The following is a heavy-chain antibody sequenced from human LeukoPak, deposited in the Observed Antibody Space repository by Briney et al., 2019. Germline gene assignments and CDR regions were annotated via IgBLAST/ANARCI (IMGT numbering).Heavy chain of an antibody. D-gene: IGHD3-10*01. V-gene: IGHV1-2*02. Sequence: GASVKVSCKASGYTFTGYYMHWVRQAPGQGLEWMGWINPNSGGTNYAQKFQGRVTMTRDTSISTAYMELSRLRSDDTAVYYCARADTMVRGTYNWFDPWGQGTLVTVSS. CDR1: GYTFTGYY. CDR2: INPNSGGT. J-gene: IGHJ5*02. CDR3: ARADTMVRGTYNWFDP.